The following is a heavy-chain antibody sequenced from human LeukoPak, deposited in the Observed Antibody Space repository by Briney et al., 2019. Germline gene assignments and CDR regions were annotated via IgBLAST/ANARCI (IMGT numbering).Heavy chain of an antibody. D-gene: IGHD5-18*01. Sequence: PSETLSLTCTVSGGSFRSYYWSWIRQSPGKGLEWIGYIYYSGSTNYKSSLKSRVTISVDTSKNQFSLKLSSVTAADTAVYYCARTTEGGYTYGYFYYYMDVWGKGTTVTISS. V-gene: IGHV4-59*01. CDR3: ARTTEGGYTYGYFYYYMDV. CDR2: IYYSGST. CDR1: GGSFRSYY. J-gene: IGHJ6*03.